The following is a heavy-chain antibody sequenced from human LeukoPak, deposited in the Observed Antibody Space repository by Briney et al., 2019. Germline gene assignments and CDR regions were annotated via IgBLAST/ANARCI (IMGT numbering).Heavy chain of an antibody. CDR1: GGSVSSST. J-gene: IGHJ4*02. CDR2: IWRSGST. Sequence: PSETLSLTCAVSGGSVSSSTWSWIQQPPGKGLEWIGYIWRSGSTNYNPSLKSRVTISVDTSKNQFSLKLSSVTAADTAVYYCARLPRGSYSDYWGQGTLVTVSS. V-gene: IGHV4-59*02. CDR3: ARLPRGSYSDY. D-gene: IGHD1-26*01.